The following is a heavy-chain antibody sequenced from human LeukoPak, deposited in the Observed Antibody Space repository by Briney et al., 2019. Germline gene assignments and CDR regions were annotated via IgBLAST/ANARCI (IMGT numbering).Heavy chain of an antibody. CDR3: ARGSVVGYYYYGLDV. V-gene: IGHV4-4*07. CDR1: GGSISSYY. Sequence: PSETLSLTCTVSGGSISSYYWSWIRQPAGKGLEWIGRIYTSGSTNYNPSLKSRVTTSVDTSKNQFSLKLSSVTAADTAVYYCARGSVVGYYYYGLDVWGQGTTVTASA. CDR2: IYTSGST. D-gene: IGHD2-2*01. J-gene: IGHJ6*01.